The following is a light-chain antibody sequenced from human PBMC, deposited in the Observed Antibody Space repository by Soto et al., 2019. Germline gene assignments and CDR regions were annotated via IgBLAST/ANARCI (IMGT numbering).Light chain of an antibody. CDR1: SRDVGGYNS. J-gene: IGLJ1*01. V-gene: IGLV2-14*01. Sequence: QTVVTQPASVSGSPGLSIAISCTGTSRDVGGYNSVSWYQQQPGKVPKLMIYDVSNRPSGVSNRFSGSKSGNTASLTISGLQAEDEGDYYCSSYTTGGSYVFGTGTSSPS. CDR3: SSYTTGGSYV. CDR2: DVS.